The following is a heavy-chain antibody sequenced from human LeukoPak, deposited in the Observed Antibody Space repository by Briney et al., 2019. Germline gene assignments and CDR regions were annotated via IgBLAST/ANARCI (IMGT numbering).Heavy chain of an antibody. V-gene: IGHV4-34*01. CDR3: ARVWDSSGSYYFDY. D-gene: IGHD3-22*01. CDR1: GGSFSGYY. CDR2: INHRGST. Sequence: SETLSLTCAVYGGSFSGYYWSWIGQPPGKRLEWLGEINHRGSTNYNPSLKSRVTISVDTSKNQFSLKLSSVTAADTAVYYCARVWDSSGSYYFDYWGQGTLVTVSS. J-gene: IGHJ4*02.